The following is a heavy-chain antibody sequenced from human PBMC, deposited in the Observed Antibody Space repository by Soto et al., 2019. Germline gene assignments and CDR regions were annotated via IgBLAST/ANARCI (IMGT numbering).Heavy chain of an antibody. CDR1: GFTFSNFG. V-gene: IGHV3-48*01. CDR2: ISSSSTTI. Sequence: VQLVESGGGLVQPGGSLRLSCEASGFTFSNFGINWVRQAPGKGLEWVSHISSSSTTIYYAESVKGRFTISRDNAKNSLYLQMSSLRGEDTAVYYCATSFITTIGTTAWGQGTLVTV. CDR3: ATSFITTIGTTA. J-gene: IGHJ4*02. D-gene: IGHD1-1*01.